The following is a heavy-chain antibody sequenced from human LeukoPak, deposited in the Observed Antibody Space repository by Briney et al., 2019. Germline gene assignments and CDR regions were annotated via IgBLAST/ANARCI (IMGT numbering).Heavy chain of an antibody. V-gene: IGHV4-39*01. CDR1: GGSISSSSYY. CDR2: IYYSGST. Sequence: PSETLSLTCTVSGGSISSSSYYWGWIRQPPGKGLEWIGSIYYSGSTYYNPSLKSRVTISVDTSKNQFSLKLSSVTAADTAVYYRATYIMVRGVPGAFDIWGQGTMATVSS. CDR3: ATYIMVRGVPGAFDI. D-gene: IGHD3-10*01. J-gene: IGHJ3*02.